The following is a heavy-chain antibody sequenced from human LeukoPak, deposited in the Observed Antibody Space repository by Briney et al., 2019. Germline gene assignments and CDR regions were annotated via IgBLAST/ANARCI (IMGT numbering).Heavy chain of an antibody. J-gene: IGHJ6*02. V-gene: IGHV4-59*01. Sequence: PSETLSLTCTVSGGSISSYYWSWIRQPPGKGLEWIGYIYHSGSTNYNPSLKSRVTISVDTSKNQFSLKLRPVTAADTAVYYCARGGTPTRAVLGGMDVWGQGTTVTVSS. CDR1: GGSISSYY. CDR3: ARGGTPTRAVLGGMDV. D-gene: IGHD3-3*02. CDR2: IYHSGST.